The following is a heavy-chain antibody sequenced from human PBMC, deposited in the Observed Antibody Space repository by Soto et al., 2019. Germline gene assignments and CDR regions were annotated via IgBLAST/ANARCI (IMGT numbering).Heavy chain of an antibody. D-gene: IGHD5-18*01. CDR1: GGSISSGGYS. CDR3: ARLSGYTYDDFDY. CDR2: IYHSGST. Sequence: SETLSLTCAVSGGSISSGGYSWSWIRQPPGKGLEWIGYIYHSGSTYYNPSLKSRVTISVDRSKNQFSLKLSSVTAADTAVYYCARLSGYTYDDFDYWGQGTLVTVSS. V-gene: IGHV4-30-2*01. J-gene: IGHJ4*02.